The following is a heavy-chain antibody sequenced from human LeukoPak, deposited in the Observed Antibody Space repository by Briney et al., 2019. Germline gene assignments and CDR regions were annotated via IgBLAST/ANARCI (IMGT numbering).Heavy chain of an antibody. Sequence: GGSLRLSCAASGFSFNNAWMTWVRQAPGKGLEGVGRIKSKIDGGTIDYAAPVKGRFTISRDDSKHTLYIQMNSLKIEDTAVYHCTTDVGGYCSSSSCSSGAFDLWGRGTTVTVSS. J-gene: IGHJ3*01. CDR1: GFSFNNAW. CDR3: TTDVGGYCSSSSCSSGAFDL. V-gene: IGHV3-15*01. D-gene: IGHD2-2*01. CDR2: IKSKIDGGTI.